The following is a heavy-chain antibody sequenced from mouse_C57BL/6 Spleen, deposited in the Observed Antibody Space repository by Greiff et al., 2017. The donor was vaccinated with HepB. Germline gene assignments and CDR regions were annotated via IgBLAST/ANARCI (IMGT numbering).Heavy chain of an antibody. Sequence: VQLQESGAELVMPGASVKLSCKASGYTFTSYWMHWVKQRPGQGLEWIGEIDPSDSYTNYNQKFKGKSTLTVDKSSSTAYMQLSSLTSEDSAVYYCAIKTASAWFAYWGQGTLVTVSA. J-gene: IGHJ3*01. CDR1: GYTFTSYW. V-gene: IGHV1-69*01. D-gene: IGHD3-2*01. CDR3: AIKTASAWFAY. CDR2: IDPSDSYT.